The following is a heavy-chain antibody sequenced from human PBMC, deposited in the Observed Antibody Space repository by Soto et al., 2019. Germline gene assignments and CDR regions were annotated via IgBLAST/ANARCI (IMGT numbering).Heavy chain of an antibody. Sequence: GSRTLSCPPSGSSFSSYSMRCDRQVPEKGLEWVAAVGGSGGSTYCAESVKGRFTICRDNTKNSLYLQMNRLRANDTAMYYCAKAGANSSTWYSNWFDPGGQETLVTVSS. CDR1: GSSFSSYS. CDR2: VGGSGGST. V-gene: IGHV3-23*01. J-gene: IGHJ5*02. D-gene: IGHD6-13*01. CDR3: AKAGANSSTWYSNWFDP.